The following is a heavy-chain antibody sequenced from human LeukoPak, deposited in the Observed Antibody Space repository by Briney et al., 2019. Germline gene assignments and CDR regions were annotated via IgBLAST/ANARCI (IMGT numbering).Heavy chain of an antibody. CDR2: ISGDTSST. CDR3: AKDIDDANYYYYGMDV. Sequence: GGSLRLSCAGYGFIFDDYAMLWVRQAPGKGLEWVSVISGDTSSTYYADSVKGRFTISRDSSEDSLYLQMNSLRTEDTALYYCAKDIDDANYYYYGMDVWGQGTPVTVSS. V-gene: IGHV3-43*02. J-gene: IGHJ6*02. D-gene: IGHD3-3*01. CDR1: GFIFDDYA.